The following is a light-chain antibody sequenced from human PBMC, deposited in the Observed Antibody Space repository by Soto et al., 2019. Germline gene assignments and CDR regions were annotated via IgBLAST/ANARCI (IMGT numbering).Light chain of an antibody. CDR1: QRLASNY. V-gene: IGKV3-20*01. Sequence: EIELTQSPGTLSLSPGERATLSCRASQRLASNYLAWYQQRPGQAPRLLLYGVSSRATGIPDRFSGSGSGTDFTLTISRLEPEDFAVYYCQQYGSSGTFGQGTKVDI. CDR2: GVS. J-gene: IGKJ1*01. CDR3: QQYGSSGT.